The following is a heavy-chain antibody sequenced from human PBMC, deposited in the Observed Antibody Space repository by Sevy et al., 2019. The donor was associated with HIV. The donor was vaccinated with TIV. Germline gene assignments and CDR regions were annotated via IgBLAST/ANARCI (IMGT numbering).Heavy chain of an antibody. CDR3: GKEGTAPYFDC. J-gene: IGHJ4*02. D-gene: IGHD2-21*02. Sequence: GGSLRLSCAASGFTFSTYAVSWVRQAPGKGLEWVAALNGDRTYYAGSVKGRFTISRDNPKNTVYLQVNSLRVEDTALYYCGKEGTAPYFDCWGQGTLVTVSS. V-gene: IGHV3-23*01. CDR1: GFTFSTYA. CDR2: LNGDRT.